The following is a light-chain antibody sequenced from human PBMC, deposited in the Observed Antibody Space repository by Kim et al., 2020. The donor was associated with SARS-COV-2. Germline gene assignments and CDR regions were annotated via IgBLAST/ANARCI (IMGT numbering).Light chain of an antibody. CDR2: GTS. J-gene: IGKJ2*01. CDR1: QSVASNH. V-gene: IGKV3-20*01. Sequence: LSPGDRATPPCRASQSVASNHLAWFQQKPGQAPRLLIYGTSSRAPAIPDRFSASGSGTDFTLTISRLEPEDFAIYYCQQYDRPPYTFGQGTKLEI. CDR3: QQYDRPPYT.